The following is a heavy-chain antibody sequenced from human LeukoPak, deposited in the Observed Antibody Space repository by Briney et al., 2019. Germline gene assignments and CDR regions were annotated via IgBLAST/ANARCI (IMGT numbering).Heavy chain of an antibody. CDR1: GGSISSDY. V-gene: IGHV4-4*07. Sequence: SETLSLTCTFSGGSISSDYWSWIRQPAGKGLEWIGRIYTSGSTNYNPSLKSRITMSVDTSKSQFSLEMTSVTAADTAVYYCARRVDYWGQGTLVTVSS. CDR3: ARRVDY. CDR2: IYTSGST. J-gene: IGHJ4*02.